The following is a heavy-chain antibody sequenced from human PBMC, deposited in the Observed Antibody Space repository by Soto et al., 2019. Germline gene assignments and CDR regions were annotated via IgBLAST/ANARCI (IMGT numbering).Heavy chain of an antibody. D-gene: IGHD6-13*01. Sequence: SVNVSCKASGGTFSSYTISWVRQAPGQGLEWMGRIIPILGIANYAQKFQGRVAITADKSTSTAYMELSSLRSEDTAVYYCARDQSIAAAGRKTYDAFDIWGQGTMVTVSS. CDR3: ARDQSIAAAGRKTYDAFDI. CDR1: GGTFSSYT. V-gene: IGHV1-69*04. CDR2: IIPILGIA. J-gene: IGHJ3*02.